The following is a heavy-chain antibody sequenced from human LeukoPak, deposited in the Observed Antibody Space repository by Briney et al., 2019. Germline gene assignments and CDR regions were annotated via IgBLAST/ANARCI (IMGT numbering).Heavy chain of an antibody. D-gene: IGHD1-1*01. V-gene: IGHV1-18*01. CDR2: ISAEDGKK. CDR1: GYTFTSYG. CDR3: ARDDYWNDREHYYYGMDV. Sequence: ASVRVSCKASGYTFTSYGISGGRQAPEEGGGRGGEISAEDGKKNYAQKLQGRVTMTTDTSTSTAYMELRSLRSGDTAVYYCARDDYWNDREHYYYGMDVWGQGTTVTVSS. J-gene: IGHJ6*02.